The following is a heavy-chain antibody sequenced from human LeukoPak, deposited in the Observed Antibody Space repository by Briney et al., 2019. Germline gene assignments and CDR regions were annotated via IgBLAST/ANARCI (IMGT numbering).Heavy chain of an antibody. CDR1: GFTFSSYG. D-gene: IGHD1-26*01. V-gene: IGHV3-30*03. CDR2: ISYDGSNK. Sequence: GRSLRLSCAASGFTFSSYGMHWVRQAPGKGLEWVAVISYDGSNKYYADSVKGRFTISRDNSKNTLYLQVNSLRAEDTAVYYCTRGGSYYVDDYWGQGTLVTVSS. CDR3: TRGGSYYVDDY. J-gene: IGHJ4*02.